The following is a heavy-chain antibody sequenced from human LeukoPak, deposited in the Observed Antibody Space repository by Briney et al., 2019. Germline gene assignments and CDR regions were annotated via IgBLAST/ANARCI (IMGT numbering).Heavy chain of an antibody. CDR3: ARGIPVADDAFDI. CDR2: ISAYNGNT. J-gene: IGHJ3*02. Sequence: ASVKVSCKASGYTFTSYDINWVRQATGQGLEWMGWISAYNGNTNYAQKLQGRVTMTTDTSTSTAYMELRSLRSDDTAVYYCARGIPVADDAFDIWGQGTMVTVSS. D-gene: IGHD6-19*01. V-gene: IGHV1-18*01. CDR1: GYTFTSYD.